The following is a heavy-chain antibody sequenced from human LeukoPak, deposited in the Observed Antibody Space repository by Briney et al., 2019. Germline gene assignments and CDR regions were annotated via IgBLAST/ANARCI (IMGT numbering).Heavy chain of an antibody. CDR1: GSSFTSYW. J-gene: IGHJ4*02. CDR2: IYPGDSDT. D-gene: IGHD2-2*01. V-gene: IGHV5-51*01. Sequence: GESLKISCKGSGSSFTSYWIGWVRQMPGKGLEWMGVIYPGDSDTRYSPSFQGQVTISADKSITAAYLHWSSLKASDTAMYYCALGLGYCSTTRCQLFDYWGQGTLVTVSS. CDR3: ALGLGYCSTTRCQLFDY.